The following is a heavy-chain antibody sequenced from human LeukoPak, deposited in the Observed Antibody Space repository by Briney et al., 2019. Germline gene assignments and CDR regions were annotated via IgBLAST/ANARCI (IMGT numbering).Heavy chain of an antibody. J-gene: IGHJ4*02. CDR1: GYTFTSCY. Sequence: ASVKVSCKASGYTFTSCYMHWVRQAPGQGLEWMGIINPSGGSTSYAQKFQGRVTMTRDTSTSTVYMELSSLRSEDTAVYYCAKGIAAAALDYWGQGTLVTVSS. CDR3: AKGIAAAALDY. CDR2: INPSGGST. D-gene: IGHD6-13*01. V-gene: IGHV1-46*01.